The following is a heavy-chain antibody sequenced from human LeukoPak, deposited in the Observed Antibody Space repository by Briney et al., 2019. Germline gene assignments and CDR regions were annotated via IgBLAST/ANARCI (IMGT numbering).Heavy chain of an antibody. J-gene: IGHJ5*02. CDR1: GGSISSFY. V-gene: IGHV4-59*01. CDR2: IYYSGGT. D-gene: IGHD5-12*01. CDR3: ARGYRSGYFDL. Sequence: SETLSLTCSVSGGSISSFYWSWIRQSPGKGLEWIGYIYYSGGTNYNPSLKSRVTMSVGTSKNQFSLNLSSMTAADTATFYCARGYRSGYFDLWGQGILVTVSS.